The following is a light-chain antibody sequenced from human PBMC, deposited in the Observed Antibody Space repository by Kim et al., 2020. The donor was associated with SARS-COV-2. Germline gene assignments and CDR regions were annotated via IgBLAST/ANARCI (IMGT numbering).Light chain of an antibody. CDR2: DVN. CDR3: CSFAGSYFL. V-gene: IGLV2-11*03. Sequence: PGQSVTLSCTGTSRDVGGYNFVSWYQQHPGKAPKFMIYDVNKRPSGVPDRFSGSKSGNTASLTISGLQADDEADYYCCSFAGSYFLFGGGTKVTVL. J-gene: IGLJ2*01. CDR1: SRDVGGYNF.